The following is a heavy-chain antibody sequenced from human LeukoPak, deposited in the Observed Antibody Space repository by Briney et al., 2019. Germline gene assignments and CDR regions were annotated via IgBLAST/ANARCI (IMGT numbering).Heavy chain of an antibody. CDR1: GFTFSSYA. CDR2: ISGSGGST. CDR3: AKVKVFEGWLHYFDY. Sequence: RPGRSLRLSCAASGFTFSSYAMHWVRQAPGKGLEWVSAISGSGGSTYYADSEKGRFTISRDNSKNTLYLQMNSLRAEDTAVYYCAKVKVFEGWLHYFDYWGQGTLVTVSS. D-gene: IGHD5-24*01. J-gene: IGHJ4*02. V-gene: IGHV3-23*01.